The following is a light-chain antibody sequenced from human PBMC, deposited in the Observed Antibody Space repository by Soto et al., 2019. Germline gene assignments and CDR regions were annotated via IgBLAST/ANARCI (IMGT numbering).Light chain of an antibody. CDR3: QQFHSYPLT. CDR1: QGISSY. V-gene: IGKV1-9*01. Sequence: DIPLTQSPSFLSASVGDRVTITCRASQGISSYLAWYQQEPGKAPKFLIYAASTLQSGVPSRFSGSGSGTEFTLTISSLQPEDFATYYCQQFHSYPLTFGQGTRLEIK. CDR2: AAS. J-gene: IGKJ5*01.